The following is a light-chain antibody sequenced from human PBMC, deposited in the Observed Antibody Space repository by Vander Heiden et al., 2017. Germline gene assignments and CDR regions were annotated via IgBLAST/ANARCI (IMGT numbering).Light chain of an antibody. CDR3: RQALQTPWT. CDR1: QSLLHSNGYKY. V-gene: IGKV2-28*01. Sequence: DIVMSQSPLSLPVTPGEPASISCRSSQSLLHSNGYKYLDWYLQKPGQSPQILIYLGSNRASGVPDRFSGSGSGTDFTLKISRVEAEDVGIYYCRQALQTPWTFGQGTKVEIK. CDR2: LGS. J-gene: IGKJ1*01.